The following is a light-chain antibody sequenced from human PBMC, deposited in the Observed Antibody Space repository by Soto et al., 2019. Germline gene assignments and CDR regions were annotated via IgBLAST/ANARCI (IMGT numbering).Light chain of an antibody. Sequence: DIQMTQSPSTLSASVGDRVTITCRASQSISSWLAWYQQKPGTAPKLLIYKASTLQSGVPSRFSGSGSGTEFTLTISSLQPDGFATYYCQQYSDNWTFGQGTKVDIK. CDR1: QSISSW. CDR3: QQYSDNWT. V-gene: IGKV1-5*03. J-gene: IGKJ1*01. CDR2: KAS.